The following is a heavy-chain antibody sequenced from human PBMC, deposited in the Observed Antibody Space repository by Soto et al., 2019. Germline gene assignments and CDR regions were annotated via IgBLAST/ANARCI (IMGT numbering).Heavy chain of an antibody. Sequence: EAQLLESGGGLVRPGGSLRLSCAASGFTFSSYGMTWVRQAQGKGLEWVSSITGNGDSSHYADSVTGRFTISRDNSRSTLYLQMNSLRVEDTAVYYCAKDSYCSGPSCYSKALDIWGPGTVVTVSS. V-gene: IGHV3-23*01. J-gene: IGHJ3*02. CDR1: GFTFSSYG. CDR2: ITGNGDSS. D-gene: IGHD2-15*01. CDR3: AKDSYCSGPSCYSKALDI.